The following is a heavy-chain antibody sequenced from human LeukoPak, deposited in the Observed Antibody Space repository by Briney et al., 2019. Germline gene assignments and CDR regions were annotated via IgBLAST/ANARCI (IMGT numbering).Heavy chain of an antibody. Sequence: PSETLSLTCTVSGYSISSGYYWGWIRQPPGKGLEWIGSIYHSGSTYYNPSLKSRVTISVDTSKNQFSLKLSSVTAADTAVYYCASSSSGFDAFDIWGQGTMVTVSS. V-gene: IGHV4-38-2*02. J-gene: IGHJ3*02. CDR3: ASSSSGFDAFDI. CDR1: GYSISSGYY. D-gene: IGHD6-19*01. CDR2: IYHSGST.